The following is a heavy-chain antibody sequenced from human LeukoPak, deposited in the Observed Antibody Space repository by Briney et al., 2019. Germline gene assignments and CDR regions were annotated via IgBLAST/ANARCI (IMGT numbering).Heavy chain of an antibody. CDR1: GGSLRGYY. CDR3: ARHVQQLVMGLRFDY. V-gene: IGHV4-34*01. Sequence: PSETLSLTCALFGGSLRGYYWSWIPQPPLKVLECIAEINHNRDNNYNPSLKSRVTMSRDTSKNQFSLKLSSVTAADTAVYYCARHVQQLVMGLRFDYWGQGTLVTVSS. D-gene: IGHD6-13*01. J-gene: IGHJ4*02. CDR2: INHNRDN.